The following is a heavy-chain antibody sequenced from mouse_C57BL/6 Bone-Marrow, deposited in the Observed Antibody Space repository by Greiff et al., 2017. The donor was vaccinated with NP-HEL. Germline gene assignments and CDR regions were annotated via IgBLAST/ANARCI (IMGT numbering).Heavy chain of an antibody. CDR3: ARDHY. CDR2: ISYDGSN. CDR1: GYSITSGYY. V-gene: IGHV3-6*01. J-gene: IGHJ2*01. Sequence: DVQLVESGPGLVKPSQSLSLTCSVTGYSITSGYYWNWIRQFPGNKLEWMGYISYDGSNNYNPSLKNRISITRDTSKNQFFLKLNSVTTEDTATYYCARDHYWGQGTTLTVSS.